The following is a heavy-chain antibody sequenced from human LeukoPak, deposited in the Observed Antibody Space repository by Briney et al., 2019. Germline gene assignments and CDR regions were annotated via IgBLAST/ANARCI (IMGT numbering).Heavy chain of an antibody. Sequence: GGSLRLLCAASGLTFRKQWVQWVPDAPARGGVGVSRINSDGSRTIYADSVKGRFNISRDNDKNTLYLEMKSQRAGDSGVLYFAELGITMIGGVWGKGTTVTISS. CDR3: AELGITMIGGV. V-gene: IGHV3-74*01. D-gene: IGHD3-10*02. J-gene: IGHJ6*04. CDR1: GLTFRKQW. CDR2: INSDGSRT.